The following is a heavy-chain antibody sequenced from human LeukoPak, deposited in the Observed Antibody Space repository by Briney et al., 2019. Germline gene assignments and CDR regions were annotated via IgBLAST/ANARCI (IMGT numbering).Heavy chain of an antibody. J-gene: IGHJ4*02. CDR2: IRSKAYGGTT. CDR3: TRDMYYDILTGYQHFDY. CDR1: GFTFGDYA. Sequence: GRSLRLSCTASGFTFGDYAMSWFRQAPGKGLEWVGFIRSKAYGGTTEYAASVKGRFTISRDDSKSIAYLQMNSLKTEDTAVYYCTRDMYYDILTGYQHFDYWGQGTLVTVPS. V-gene: IGHV3-49*03. D-gene: IGHD3-9*01.